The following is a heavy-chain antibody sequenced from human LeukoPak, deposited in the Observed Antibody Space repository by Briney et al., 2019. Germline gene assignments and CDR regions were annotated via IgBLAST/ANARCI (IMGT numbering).Heavy chain of an antibody. V-gene: IGHV3-74*01. CDR2: INSDGRST. D-gene: IGHD6-19*01. Sequence: PGGSLRLSCAASGFTFSRYWMHWVRQAPGKGLVWVSRINSDGRSTNYADSVKGRFTISRDNAKNTLYLQMNSLRAEDTAVYYCARDPDGSGWSSIEYWGQGTLVTVSS. CDR1: GFTFSRYW. J-gene: IGHJ4*02. CDR3: ARDPDGSGWSSIEY.